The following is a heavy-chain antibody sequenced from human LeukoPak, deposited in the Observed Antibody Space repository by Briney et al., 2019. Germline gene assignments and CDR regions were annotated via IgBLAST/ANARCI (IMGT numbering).Heavy chain of an antibody. D-gene: IGHD2-8*01. Sequence: GGSLRLSCAASGFTFSSYEMNWVRQAPGKGLEWVSYISSSGSTIYYADSVKGRFTISRDNAKNSLYLQMNSLRAEDTAVYYCAREGASGGVGDAFDIWGQGTMVTVSS. CDR2: ISSSGSTI. CDR1: GFTFSSYE. V-gene: IGHV3-48*03. J-gene: IGHJ3*02. CDR3: AREGASGGVGDAFDI.